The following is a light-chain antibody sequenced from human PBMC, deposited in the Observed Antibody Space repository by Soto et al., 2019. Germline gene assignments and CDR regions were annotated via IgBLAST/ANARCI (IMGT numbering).Light chain of an antibody. J-gene: IGLJ2*01. CDR2: DVS. Sequence: QSALTQPASVSGSPGQSITLSCSGTSSDVGAYNFVSWYQQHPGRAPKLIIYDVSNRPSGVSNRLSGSKSGNTASLTISGLQAEDEADYYCSSYTSSSVVFGGGTKLTVL. V-gene: IGLV2-14*01. CDR3: SSYTSSSVV. CDR1: SSDVGAYNF.